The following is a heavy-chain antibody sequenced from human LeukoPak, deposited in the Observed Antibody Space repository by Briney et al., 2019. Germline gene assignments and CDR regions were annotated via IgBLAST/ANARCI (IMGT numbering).Heavy chain of an antibody. CDR1: GGSFSGYY. CDR2: INHSGST. Sequence: SETLSLTCAVYGGSFSGYYWSWIRQPPGKGLEWIGEINHSGSTNYNPSLKSRVTISVDTSKNQFSPKLSSVTAADTAVYYCARELSLVDAFDIWGQGTMVTVSS. J-gene: IGHJ3*02. CDR3: ARELSLVDAFDI. V-gene: IGHV4-34*01. D-gene: IGHD2-8*02.